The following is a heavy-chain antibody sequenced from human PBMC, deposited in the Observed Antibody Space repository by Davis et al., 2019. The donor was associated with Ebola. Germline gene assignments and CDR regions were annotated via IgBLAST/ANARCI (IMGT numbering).Heavy chain of an antibody. D-gene: IGHD3-10*01. CDR2: ISYTGST. V-gene: IGHV4-61*08. CDR1: GGSVSSGGYY. CDR3: ARLYYGSGSYYNWFDP. J-gene: IGHJ5*02. Sequence: SETLSLTCTVSGGSVSSGGYYWNWIRQPPGKGLEWIGYISYTGSTNYNPSLKSRVTISVDTSKNQVSLKLSSVTAADTAVYYCARLYYGSGSYYNWFDPWGQGTLVTVSS.